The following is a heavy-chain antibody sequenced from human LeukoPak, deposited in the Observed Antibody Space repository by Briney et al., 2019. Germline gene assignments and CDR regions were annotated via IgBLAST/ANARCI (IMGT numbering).Heavy chain of an antibody. Sequence: PGGSLRLSCAASGFTFSSYAMNWVRQAPGKGLEWVSSISSSSSYIYYADSVKGRFTISRDNAKNSLYLQMNSLRAEDTAVYYCAREGDGYNVDYWGQGTLVTVSS. D-gene: IGHD5-24*01. V-gene: IGHV3-21*01. J-gene: IGHJ4*02. CDR1: GFTFSSYA. CDR2: ISSSSSYI. CDR3: AREGDGYNVDY.